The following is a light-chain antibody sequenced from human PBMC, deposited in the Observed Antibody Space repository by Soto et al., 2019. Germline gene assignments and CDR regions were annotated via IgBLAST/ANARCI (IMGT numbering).Light chain of an antibody. CDR3: QPYKNWPLT. J-gene: IGKJ4*01. CDR1: QGIGDT. V-gene: IGKV3-15*01. CDR2: DTS. Sequence: EVVMRQSPATLSVSPGECATLSCRASQGIGDTLAWYQHKPGQTPRVLIYDTSTRATGVPTRFSGSRSGAEFTLTINSLQSEDFAVYYCQPYKNWPLTFGGGTKVDIK.